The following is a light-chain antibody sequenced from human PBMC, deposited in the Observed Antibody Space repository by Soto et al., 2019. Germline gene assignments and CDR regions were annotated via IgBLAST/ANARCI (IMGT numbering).Light chain of an antibody. Sequence: ESVLTQSPGTLSLSPGEKATLSCRASQSVSSSYLAWYQQKPGQAPRPLIYGASSRATGIPDRFSGSGSGTDFTLTVSRLEPEDFAVYYCQQFGSSSWTFGQGTKVEIK. CDR1: QSVSSSY. J-gene: IGKJ1*01. CDR2: GAS. V-gene: IGKV3-20*01. CDR3: QQFGSSSWT.